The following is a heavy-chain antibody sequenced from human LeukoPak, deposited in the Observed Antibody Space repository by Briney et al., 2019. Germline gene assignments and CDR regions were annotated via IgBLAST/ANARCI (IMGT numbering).Heavy chain of an antibody. D-gene: IGHD3-16*02. J-gene: IGHJ4*02. V-gene: IGHV3-21*01. Sequence: GGSLRLSCAASGFTFSSYEMNWVRQAPGKGLEWVSSISSSSSYIYYADSVKGRFTISRDNAKNSLYLQMNSLRAEDTAVYYCARDHPIMITFGGVIVQDYFDYWGQGTLVTVSS. CDR2: ISSSSSYI. CDR3: ARDHPIMITFGGVIVQDYFDY. CDR1: GFTFSSYE.